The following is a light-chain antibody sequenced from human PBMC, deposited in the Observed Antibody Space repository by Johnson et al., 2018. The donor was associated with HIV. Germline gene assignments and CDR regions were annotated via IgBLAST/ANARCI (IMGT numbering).Light chain of an antibody. Sequence: QLVLTQPPSVSAAPGQKVTISCSGSSSNIGNNYVSWYQQLPGTAPKLLIYDNNKRPSGIPDRFSGSKSGTSATLGITGLQTGDEADYYCGTWDSSLSAGRYVFGTGTKCTVL. V-gene: IGLV1-51*01. CDR1: SSNIGNNY. CDR3: GTWDSSLSAGRYV. CDR2: DNN. J-gene: IGLJ1*01.